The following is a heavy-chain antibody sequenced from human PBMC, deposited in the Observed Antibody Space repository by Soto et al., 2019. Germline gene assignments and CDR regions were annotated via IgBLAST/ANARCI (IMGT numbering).Heavy chain of an antibody. CDR1: GFTFSSYW. Sequence: GGSLRLSCAASGFTFSSYWMHWVRQAPGKGLVWVSRINSDGSSTSYADSVKGRFTISRDNAKNTLYLQMNSLRAEDTAVYYCARVVVVVVATSQIDDFDIWGQGTMVTVSS. D-gene: IGHD2-15*01. CDR3: ARVVVVVVATSQIDDFDI. V-gene: IGHV3-74*01. J-gene: IGHJ3*02. CDR2: INSDGSST.